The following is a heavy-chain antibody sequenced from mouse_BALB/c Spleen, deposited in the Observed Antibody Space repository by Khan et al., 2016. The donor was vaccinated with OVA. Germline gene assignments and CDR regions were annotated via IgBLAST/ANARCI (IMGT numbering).Heavy chain of an antibody. J-gene: IGHJ4*01. CDR1: GFTFSSYT. D-gene: IGHD2-10*02. CDR2: ISHGGSRT. Sequence: EVELVESGGGFVQPGGSLKLSCAASGFTFSSYTMSWVRQTPARRLEWVAFISHGGSRTYFPASVKGRFTFSRDNAKNTLYLQMSSLKSEDTAMYYCARPSSTEYDYGMDYWGQGTSVTVSS. V-gene: IGHV5-12-2*01. CDR3: ARPSSTEYDYGMDY.